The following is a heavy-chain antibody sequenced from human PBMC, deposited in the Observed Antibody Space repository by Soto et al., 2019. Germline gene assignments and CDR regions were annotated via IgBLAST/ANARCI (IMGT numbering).Heavy chain of an antibody. V-gene: IGHV1-69*06. J-gene: IGHJ6*02. Sequence: QVQLVQSGAEVKKPGSSVKVSCKASGGTFSTYNINWVRQAPGQGLEWMGWIIPIFGTTDFAQKFQGRVTMTADKSTSTAYMELSSLRSEDTAVYYCARASTVTFPYYAMDVWGQGTSVIVSS. CDR3: ARASTVTFPYYAMDV. CDR1: GGTFSTYN. D-gene: IGHD4-4*01. CDR2: IIPIFGTT.